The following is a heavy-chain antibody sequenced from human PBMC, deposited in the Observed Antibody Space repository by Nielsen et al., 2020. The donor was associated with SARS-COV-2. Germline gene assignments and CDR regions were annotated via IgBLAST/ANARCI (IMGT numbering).Heavy chain of an antibody. CDR1: VGTFISYA. CDR3: ARTKRDIGDNWFDP. CDR2: IIPIFGTA. D-gene: IGHD2-15*01. J-gene: IGHJ5*02. Sequence: SVKVSCKASVGTFISYAISWVRQAPGQALEWMGGIIPIFGTANYAQKFQGRVTITADESTSTAYMELSSLRSEDTAVYYCARTKRDIGDNWFDPWGQGTLVTVSS. V-gene: IGHV1-69*13.